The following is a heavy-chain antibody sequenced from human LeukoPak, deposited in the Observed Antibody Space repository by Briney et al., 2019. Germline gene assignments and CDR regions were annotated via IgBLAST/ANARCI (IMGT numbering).Heavy chain of an antibody. CDR1: GGSFSGYH. CDR2: IYYSGST. J-gene: IGHJ4*02. CDR3: ARDDIAARPLDY. V-gene: IGHV4-59*13. D-gene: IGHD6-6*01. Sequence: SETLSLTCAVYGGSFSGYHWTWIRQPPGKGLEWIGYIYYSGSTNYNPSLKSRVTISVDTSKNQFSLKLSSVTAADTAVYYCARDDIAARPLDYWGQGTLVTVSS.